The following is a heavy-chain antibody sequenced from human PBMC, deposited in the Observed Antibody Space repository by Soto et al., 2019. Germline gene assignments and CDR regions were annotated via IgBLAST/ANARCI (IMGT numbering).Heavy chain of an antibody. Sequence: EVFLVESGGGLVKPGGSLRLSCADSGITFSSHTMNWVRQAPGKGLEWVSSISSTSRDVNYADSVKGRFTISRDNAKNSLYLQLNNLRVEDTAVYYCARGYDIVRVPLAIRVGVLDYWGQGAVVTVSS. CDR2: ISSTSRDV. CDR1: GITFSSHT. V-gene: IGHV3-21*01. D-gene: IGHD2-15*01. J-gene: IGHJ4*02. CDR3: ARGYDIVRVPLAIRVGVLDY.